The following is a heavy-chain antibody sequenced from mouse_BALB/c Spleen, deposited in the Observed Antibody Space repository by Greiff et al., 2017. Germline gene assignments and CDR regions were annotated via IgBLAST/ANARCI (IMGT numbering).Heavy chain of an antibody. CDR2: ISSGSSTI. CDR3: ARSKYGNYGFAY. Sequence: EVMLVESGGDLVKPGGSLKLSCAASGFTFSSFGMHWVRQAPEKGLEWVAYISSGSSTIYYADTVKGRFTISRDNPKNTLFLQMTSLRSEDTAMYYCARSKYGNYGFAYWGQGTLVTVSA. V-gene: IGHV5-17*02. D-gene: IGHD2-10*02. J-gene: IGHJ3*01. CDR1: GFTFSSFG.